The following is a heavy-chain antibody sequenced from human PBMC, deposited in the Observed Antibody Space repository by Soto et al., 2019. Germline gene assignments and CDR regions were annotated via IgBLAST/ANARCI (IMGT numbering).Heavy chain of an antibody. D-gene: IGHD3-9*01. CDR2: IYYSGST. V-gene: IGHV4-59*01. CDR1: GGSISSYY. CDR3: AVYDNVTGRKFDP. Sequence: QVQLQESGPGLVKPSETLSLTCTVSGGSISSYYWSWIRQPPGKGLEWIGYIYYSGSTNYNPSLKSRVTISVDTSKNQFSLKLSSVTAADTAVYYCAVYDNVTGRKFDPWGQGTLVTVSS. J-gene: IGHJ5*02.